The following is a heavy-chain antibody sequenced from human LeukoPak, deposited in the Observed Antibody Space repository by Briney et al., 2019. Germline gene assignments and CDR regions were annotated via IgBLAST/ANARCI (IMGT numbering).Heavy chain of an antibody. CDR1: GYTFTSYG. CDR2: ISAYNGNT. Sequence: ASVKVSCKASGYTFTSYGISWVRQAPGQGLEWMGWISAYNGNTNYAQKLQGRVTMTTDTSTSTAYMELRSLRSDDTAVYYCARDRAHGYCSGGSCYLDAFDICGQGTMFTVSS. J-gene: IGHJ3*02. CDR3: ARDRAHGYCSGGSCYLDAFDI. D-gene: IGHD2-15*01. V-gene: IGHV1-18*01.